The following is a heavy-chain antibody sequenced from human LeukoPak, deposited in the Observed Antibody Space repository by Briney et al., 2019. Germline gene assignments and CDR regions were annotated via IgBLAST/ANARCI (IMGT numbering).Heavy chain of an antibody. Sequence: SETLSLTCTVSGGSISSYYWSWIRQPPGKGLEWIGYIYYSGSTNYNPSLKSRVTISVDTSKNQFSLKLSSVTAADTAVYYCARHQGFEQQPVGFDYWGQGTLVTVSS. D-gene: IGHD6-13*01. V-gene: IGHV4-59*08. J-gene: IGHJ4*02. CDR3: ARHQGFEQQPVGFDY. CDR2: IYYSGST. CDR1: GGSISSYY.